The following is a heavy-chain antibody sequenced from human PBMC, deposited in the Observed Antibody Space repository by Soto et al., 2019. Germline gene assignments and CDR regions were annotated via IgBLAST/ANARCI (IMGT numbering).Heavy chain of an antibody. CDR1: GFTFSSDW. V-gene: IGHV3-74*01. CDR3: ATGYGSGYREFDY. Sequence: PGGSLRLSCAASGFTFSSDWMHWVRQAPGKGLVWVSRINTDGSGTTYADSVKGRFTISRDNAKSMVYLQMNSLRAEDTAVYYCATGYGSGYREFDYWGQGALVTVSS. J-gene: IGHJ4*02. D-gene: IGHD3-10*01. CDR2: INTDGSGT.